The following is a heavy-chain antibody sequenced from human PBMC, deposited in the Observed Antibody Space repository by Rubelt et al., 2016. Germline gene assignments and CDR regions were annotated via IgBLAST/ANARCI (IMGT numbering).Heavy chain of an antibody. D-gene: IGHD5-18*01. Sequence: WHSGSTNYNPSLKSRVTISLDKSKNQFSLKMTSVTAADTAVYYCARTASGYNLDFDYWGQGTLVTVSS. V-gene: IGHV4-4*02. CDR3: ARTASGYNLDFDY. CDR2: WHSGST. J-gene: IGHJ4*02.